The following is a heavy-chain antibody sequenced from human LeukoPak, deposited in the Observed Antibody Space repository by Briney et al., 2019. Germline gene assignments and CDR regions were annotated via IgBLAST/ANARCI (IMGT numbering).Heavy chain of an antibody. CDR1: GFTFRSHA. D-gene: IGHD2-21*01. Sequence: GSLRLSCVGSGFTFRSHAMSWVRQAPEKGLEFVSGIYENGGTTYYADSVKGRFSISRDNSKNTLYLQMDSLRGEDTAVYYCAKDFRIGYSAHFDYGGQGALVTVSS. CDR2: IYENGGTT. V-gene: IGHV3-23*01. J-gene: IGHJ4*02. CDR3: AKDFRIGYSAHFDY.